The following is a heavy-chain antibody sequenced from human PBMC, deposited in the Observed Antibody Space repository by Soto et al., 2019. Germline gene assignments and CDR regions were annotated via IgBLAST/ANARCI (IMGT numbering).Heavy chain of an antibody. Sequence: SETLSLTCTVSGGSISSYYWSWIRQPPGKGLEWIGYIYYSGSTNYNPSLKSRVTISVDTSKNQFSLKLSSVTAADTAVYYCARADSVLVAKGFDLWGQGTLVTVSS. CDR3: ARADSVLVAKGFDL. J-gene: IGHJ4*02. D-gene: IGHD2-8*02. CDR2: IYYSGST. CDR1: GGSISSYY. V-gene: IGHV4-59*01.